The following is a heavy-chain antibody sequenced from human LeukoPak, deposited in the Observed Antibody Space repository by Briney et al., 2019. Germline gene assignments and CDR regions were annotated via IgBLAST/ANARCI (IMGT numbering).Heavy chain of an antibody. D-gene: IGHD3-3*01. CDR3: ARAIFITIFGVVITLDAFDI. CDR2: IYHSGST. J-gene: IGHJ3*02. V-gene: IGHV4-38-2*01. Sequence: SETLSLTCAVSGGSISRYYWNWIRQPPGKGLEWIGSIYHSGSTYYNPSLKSRVTISVDTSKNQFSLKLSSVTAADTAVYYCARAIFITIFGVVITLDAFDIWGQGTMVTVSS. CDR1: GGSISRYY.